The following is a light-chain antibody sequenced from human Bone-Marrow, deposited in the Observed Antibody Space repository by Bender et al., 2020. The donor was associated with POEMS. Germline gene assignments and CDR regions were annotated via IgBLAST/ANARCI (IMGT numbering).Light chain of an antibody. J-gene: IGLJ1*01. CDR1: SSDVGGYNY. CDR3: SSYTSSSIYV. CDR2: GVS. V-gene: IGLV2-14*03. Sequence: QSALTQPPSASGSPGQSIAISCTGTSSDVGGYNYVSWYQQHPGNAPKLIIHGVSNRPSGVSDRFSGSKSGNTASLTISGLQAEDEADYYCSSYTSSSIYVFGTGTKVTVL.